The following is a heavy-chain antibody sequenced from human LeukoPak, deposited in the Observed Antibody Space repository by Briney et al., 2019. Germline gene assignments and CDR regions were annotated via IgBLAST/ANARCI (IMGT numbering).Heavy chain of an antibody. J-gene: IGHJ4*02. CDR3: ARGREMVRDDVLFPVNLDY. Sequence: SETLSLTCAVYGGSFSDYSWSWIRQPPGKGLEWIGEINHSGSTNYNPSLKSRLTISVDTPKNQFSLKLSSVTAADTAVYYCARGREMVRDDVLFPVNLDYWGQGTLVTVSS. CDR2: INHSGST. D-gene: IGHD3-10*01. CDR1: GGSFSDYS. V-gene: IGHV4-34*01.